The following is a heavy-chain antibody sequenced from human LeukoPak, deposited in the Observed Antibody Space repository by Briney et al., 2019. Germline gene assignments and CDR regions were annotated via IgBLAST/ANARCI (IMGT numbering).Heavy chain of an antibody. CDR1: GYTFTSHY. CDR2: INPSGGST. V-gene: IGHV1-46*01. D-gene: IGHD2-8*02. J-gene: IGHJ4*02. CDR3: ARSPITNIWYYFDY. Sequence: ASVKASCKASGYTFTSHYVHWVRQAPGQGPEWMGMINPSGGSTSYSQKFQGRVTMTRDTSTTTLYMDLSSLRSEDTAVYYCARSPITNIWYYFDYWGQGTLVTVSS.